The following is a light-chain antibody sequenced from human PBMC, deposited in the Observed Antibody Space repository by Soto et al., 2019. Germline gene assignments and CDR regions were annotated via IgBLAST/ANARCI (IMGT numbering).Light chain of an antibody. V-gene: IGKV2-30*01. CDR2: NVS. CDR3: MQGTHWPPIT. J-gene: IGKJ5*01. CDR1: QSLVYSDGNTY. Sequence: DVVMIQSPLSLPVTLGQPASISCRSSQSLVYSDGNTYLNWFQQRPGQSPRRLIYNVSNRDSGVPDRFSGSGSGTDFTLKISRVEAEDVGVYYCMQGTHWPPITFGQGTRLEIK.